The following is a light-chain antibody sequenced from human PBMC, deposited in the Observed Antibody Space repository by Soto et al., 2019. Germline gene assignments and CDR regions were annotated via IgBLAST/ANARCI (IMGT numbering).Light chain of an antibody. V-gene: IGKV3-15*01. J-gene: IGKJ1*01. CDR2: GAS. CDR1: QSVSSN. Sequence: EIVMTQSPATLSVSPGERATLSCRASQSVSSNLAWYQQKPGQAPRLLIYGASTRATGIPARFSGSGSGTEFTLTISCLHSEDFAVYYCQHYNNWPRTFGQGTKVEIK. CDR3: QHYNNWPRT.